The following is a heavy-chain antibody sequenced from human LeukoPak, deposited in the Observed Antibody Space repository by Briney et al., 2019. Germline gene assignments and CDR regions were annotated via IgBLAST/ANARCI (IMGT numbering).Heavy chain of an antibody. Sequence: GGSLRLSCAASGFTFSSYAMSWVRQAPGKGLEWVSPISGSGGSTYYADSVKSRFTISRDNSKNTLYLQKNTLRDQDTAVYYSAIVITTFPVFDYWGQGTLVTVYS. D-gene: IGHD3-22*01. V-gene: IGHV3-23*01. J-gene: IGHJ4*02. CDR2: ISGSGGST. CDR1: GFTFSSYA. CDR3: AIVITTFPVFDY.